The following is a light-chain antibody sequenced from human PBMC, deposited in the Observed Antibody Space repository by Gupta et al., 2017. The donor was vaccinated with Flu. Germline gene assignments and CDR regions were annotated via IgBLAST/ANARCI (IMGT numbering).Light chain of an antibody. V-gene: IGKV3-15*01. CDR3: QQYNNGPPYS. CDR1: QSVSSN. CDR2: GAS. Sequence: EIVMTQSPATLPVSPGERATLSCRASQSVSSNLAWYQQKPGQAPRLLIDGASTRATGIPARLSGSGSGTAFTLTISSLQSEDFAVYYCQQYNNGPPYSFGQGTKLEIK. J-gene: IGKJ2*03.